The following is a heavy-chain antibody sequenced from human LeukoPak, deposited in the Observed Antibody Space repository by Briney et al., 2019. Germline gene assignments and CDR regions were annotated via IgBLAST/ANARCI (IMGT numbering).Heavy chain of an antibody. CDR1: GYSISSGYY. J-gene: IGHJ4*02. Sequence: SETLSLTCTVSGYSISSGYYWGWIRQSPGKGLEWIGSIYHAGSTFHNPSLKSRVTISVDTSKNQFSLKVNSVTAADTAVYYCARGSQVYSSSSLRFDYWGQGTLVTVSS. CDR3: ARGSQVYSSSSLRFDY. CDR2: IYHAGST. D-gene: IGHD6-6*01. V-gene: IGHV4-38-2*02.